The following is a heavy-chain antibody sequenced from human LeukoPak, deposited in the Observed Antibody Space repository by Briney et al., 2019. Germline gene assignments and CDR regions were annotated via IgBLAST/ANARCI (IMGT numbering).Heavy chain of an antibody. D-gene: IGHD1-1*01. CDR1: GFTLSTYE. Sequence: GGSLRLSCAASGFTLSTYEMNWVRQAPGKGLEWVAYIGRYGVTTYYADSVKGRFTTSGDNAKNSLNLQMNSLRAEDTAVYYCATLSDWNFCYSYGLDVWGQGTTVTVS. CDR3: ATLSDWNFCYSYGLDV. V-gene: IGHV3-48*03. J-gene: IGHJ6*02. CDR2: IGRYGVTT.